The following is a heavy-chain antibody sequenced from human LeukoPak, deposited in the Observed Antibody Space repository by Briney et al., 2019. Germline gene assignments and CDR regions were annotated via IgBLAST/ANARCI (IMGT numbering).Heavy chain of an antibody. J-gene: IGHJ3*02. D-gene: IGHD3-10*01. Sequence: KTGGSLRLSCAASGFSFSDAWMNWVRQAPGKGLEWVGRIKSKTDGGTTDYAAPVKGRFTISRDDSKNTLYLQMNSLKTEDTAVYYCTTGSLLSPDAFDIWGQGTMVTVSS. CDR1: GFSFSDAW. CDR3: TTGSLLSPDAFDI. CDR2: IKSKTDGGTT. V-gene: IGHV3-15*07.